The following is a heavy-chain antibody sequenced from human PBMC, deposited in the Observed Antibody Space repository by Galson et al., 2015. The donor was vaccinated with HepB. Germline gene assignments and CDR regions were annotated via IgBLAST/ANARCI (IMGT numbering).Heavy chain of an antibody. Sequence: CKASGYTFTSYGISWVRQAPGQGLEWMGWISAYNGNTNYAQKLQGRVTMTTDISTSTAYMELRSLRSDDTAVYYCARDHLYYYDSSGYYYGPVYFDYWGQGTLVTVSS. D-gene: IGHD3-22*01. CDR3: ARDHLYYYDSSGYYYGPVYFDY. V-gene: IGHV1-18*04. J-gene: IGHJ4*02. CDR1: GYTFTSYG. CDR2: ISAYNGNT.